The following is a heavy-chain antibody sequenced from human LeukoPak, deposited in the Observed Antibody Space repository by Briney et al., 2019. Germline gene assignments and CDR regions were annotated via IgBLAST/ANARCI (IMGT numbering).Heavy chain of an antibody. CDR2: INHSGST. D-gene: IGHD2-21*01. J-gene: IGHJ4*02. CDR3: ARHRSIRWGLDY. Sequence: TSETLSLTCTVSGGSISSSSYYWGWIRQPPGKGLEWIGEINHSGSTNYNPSLKSRVTISVDTSKNQLSLKLSSVTAADTAVYYCARHRSIRWGLDYWGQGTLVTVSS. V-gene: IGHV4-39*01. CDR1: GGSISSSSYY.